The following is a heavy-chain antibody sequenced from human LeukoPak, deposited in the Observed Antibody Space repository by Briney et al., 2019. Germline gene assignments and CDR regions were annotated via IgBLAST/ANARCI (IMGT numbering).Heavy chain of an antibody. CDR1: GYSISSAYY. D-gene: IGHD3-3*01. V-gene: IGHV4-38-2*02. Sequence: PSETLSLTCTVSGYSISSAYYWGWIRQPPGKGLEWIGYIYYSGSTNYNTSLKSRVTISVDTSKNQFSLKLSSVTAADTAVYYCARDSTNYDFWSGYSQGYWFDPWGQGTLVTVSS. CDR2: IYYSGST. J-gene: IGHJ5*02. CDR3: ARDSTNYDFWSGYSQGYWFDP.